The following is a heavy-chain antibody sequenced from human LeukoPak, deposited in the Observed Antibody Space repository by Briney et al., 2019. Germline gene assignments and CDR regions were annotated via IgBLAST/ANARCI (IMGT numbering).Heavy chain of an antibody. J-gene: IGHJ4*02. CDR2: IYSGGST. D-gene: IGHD3-10*01. CDR3: AREVTMVRGVIIGFDY. V-gene: IGHV3-53*04. CDR1: GFTVSSNY. Sequence: GGSLRLSCAASGFTVSSNYMSWVRQAPGKGLEWVSVIYSGGSTYYADSVKGRFTISRHNSKNTLYLQMNSLRSDDTAVYYCAREVTMVRGVIIGFDYWGQGTLVTVSS.